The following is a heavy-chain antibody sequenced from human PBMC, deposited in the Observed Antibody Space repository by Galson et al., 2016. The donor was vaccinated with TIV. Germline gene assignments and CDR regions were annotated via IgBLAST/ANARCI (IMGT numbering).Heavy chain of an antibody. D-gene: IGHD7-27*01. Sequence: SLRLSCAASGFTFSRFGMHWVRQAPGKGLEWVAVISYDGSNKYYADSVKGRLTISRDNSKNTLYLQMNSLRAEDTAVYYCAKDRDLYPTFMGTFDHWGQGTMVTVSS. J-gene: IGHJ4*02. V-gene: IGHV3-30*18. CDR1: GFTFSRFG. CDR3: AKDRDLYPTFMGTFDH. CDR2: ISYDGSNK.